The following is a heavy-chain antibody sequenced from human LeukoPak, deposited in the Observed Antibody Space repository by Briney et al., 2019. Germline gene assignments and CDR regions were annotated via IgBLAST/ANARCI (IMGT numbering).Heavy chain of an antibody. Sequence: SQTLSLTCAISGDSFSTNNAAWIWSRQSPSRGLEWLVRTYYRSKWYNDYAVSVKIRITINPDTSKNQFSLQLNSVTPEDTAVYYCARDIVGATSIGMDVWGQGTTVTVSS. J-gene: IGHJ6*02. D-gene: IGHD1-26*01. V-gene: IGHV6-1*01. CDR3: ARDIVGATSIGMDV. CDR2: TYYRSKWYN. CDR1: GDSFSTNNAA.